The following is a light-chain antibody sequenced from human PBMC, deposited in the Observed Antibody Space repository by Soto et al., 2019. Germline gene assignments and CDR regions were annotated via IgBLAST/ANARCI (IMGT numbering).Light chain of an antibody. CDR3: CSYAGSFTWV. CDR2: DAN. Sequence: QSALTQPRSVSGSPGQSVTISCTGTTGDVGAYNFVSWYQLHPGKAPKLMIYDANKRPSGVPDRFSASKSGNTASLTISGIQAEDEADYYCCSYAGSFTWVFGGGTKLTVL. J-gene: IGLJ3*02. CDR1: TGDVGAYNF. V-gene: IGLV2-11*01.